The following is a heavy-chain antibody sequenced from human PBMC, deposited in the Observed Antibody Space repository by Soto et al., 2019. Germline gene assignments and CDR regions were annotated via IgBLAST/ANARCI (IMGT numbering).Heavy chain of an antibody. Sequence: PGGSLRLSCAASGFIFSNYAMNWVRHAPGKGLEWVSFVSVNADGTFYADSVKGRFSISRDNSKNTLYLQMNNLRAEDTAIYYCSKGRLSFDFWGQGTLVTVSS. CDR2: VSVNADGT. CDR3: SKGRLSFDF. J-gene: IGHJ4*02. CDR1: GFIFSNYA. V-gene: IGHV3-23*01.